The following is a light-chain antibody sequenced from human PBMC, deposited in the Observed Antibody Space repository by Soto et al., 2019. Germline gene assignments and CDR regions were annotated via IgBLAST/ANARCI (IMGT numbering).Light chain of an antibody. J-gene: IGKJ1*01. CDR2: GAS. CDR3: QQYGSSPPWT. CDR1: QSVTSSY. V-gene: IGKV3-20*01. Sequence: EMVLTQSPGTLSLSPGEGATLSCRASQSVTSSYFAWFQQKPGQAPRLLIYGASSRATGIPDRFSGSGSGTDVTLSISRLEPADCAVYYCQQYGSSPPWTFGQGTKVEIK.